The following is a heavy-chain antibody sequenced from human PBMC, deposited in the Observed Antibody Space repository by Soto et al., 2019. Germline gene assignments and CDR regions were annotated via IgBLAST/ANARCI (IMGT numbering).Heavy chain of an antibody. V-gene: IGHV3-23*01. Sequence: GGSLRLSCAASGFTFSSYAMSWVRQAPGKGLEWVSTISGSGVTPHYADSVKGRFTISRYNPRNTLYLQMNSLRAEATALSYCAKACTNGVCYIDYWGQGTLVTVSS. CDR1: GFTFSSYA. CDR3: AKACTNGVCYIDY. J-gene: IGHJ4*02. CDR2: ISGSGVTP. D-gene: IGHD2-8*01.